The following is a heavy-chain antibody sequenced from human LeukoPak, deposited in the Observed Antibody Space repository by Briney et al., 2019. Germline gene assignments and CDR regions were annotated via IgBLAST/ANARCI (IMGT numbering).Heavy chain of an antibody. D-gene: IGHD3-22*01. CDR3: AKVEGTYYYDSSGSRGAFDI. J-gene: IGHJ3*02. Sequence: TGRSLRLSCAASGFTFDDYAMHWVRQAPGKGLEWVSGISWNSGSIGYADPVKGRFTISRDNAKNSLYLQMNSLRAEDTALYYCAKVEGTYYYDSSGSRGAFDIWGQGTMVTVSS. CDR2: ISWNSGSI. V-gene: IGHV3-9*01. CDR1: GFTFDDYA.